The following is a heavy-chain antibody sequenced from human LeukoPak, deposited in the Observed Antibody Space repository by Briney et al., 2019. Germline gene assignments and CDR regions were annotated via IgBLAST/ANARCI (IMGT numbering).Heavy chain of an antibody. CDR2: ISSSGSTI. Sequence: GGSLRLSCAASGFTFSSYEMNWVRQAPGKGLEWISYISSSGSTIYYADSVKGRFTISRDNAKNSLYLQMNSLRAEDTAVYYCARPRNRVYDYWGQGTLVTVSP. V-gene: IGHV3-48*03. CDR1: GFTFSSYE. J-gene: IGHJ4*02. CDR3: ARPRNRVYDY. D-gene: IGHD4-11*01.